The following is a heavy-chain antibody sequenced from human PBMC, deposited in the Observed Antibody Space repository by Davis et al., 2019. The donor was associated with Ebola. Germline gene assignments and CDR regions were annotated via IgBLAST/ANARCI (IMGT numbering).Heavy chain of an antibody. V-gene: IGHV4-61*05. CDR1: GGSISSSSYY. CDR3: ARRQYYYGSGTRYFDY. CDR2: IHDSGST. D-gene: IGHD3-10*01. J-gene: IGHJ4*02. Sequence: SETLSLTCTVSGGSISSSSYYWGWIRQPPGKGLEWIGYIHDSGSTNYNPSLKSRLTISVDTSKNQFSLKLSSVTAADTAVYYCARRQYYYGSGTRYFDYWGQGTLVTVSS.